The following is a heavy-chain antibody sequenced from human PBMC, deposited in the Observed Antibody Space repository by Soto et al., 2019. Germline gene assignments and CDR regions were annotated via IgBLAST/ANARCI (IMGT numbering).Heavy chain of an antibody. V-gene: IGHV2-5*02. Sequence: GSGPTPVYPTQTLTLTCPFSGLSLSTTKVAVGWIRQPPGKALEWLALIYWDDDKRYSPSLKNRLTITKDTSKNQVVLTMTNMDPVDTATYYCAHRAEMRRGGAYDYWGRGTLVTVSS. CDR3: AHRAEMRRGGAYDY. CDR1: GLSLSTTKVA. D-gene: IGHD3-16*01. J-gene: IGHJ4*02. CDR2: IYWDDDK.